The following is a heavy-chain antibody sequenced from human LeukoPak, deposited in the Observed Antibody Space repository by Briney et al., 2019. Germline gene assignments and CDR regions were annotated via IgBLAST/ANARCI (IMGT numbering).Heavy chain of an antibody. J-gene: IGHJ6*02. CDR1: GYTFTSYD. CDR3: ARENDIVVVPAANPPWGMDV. CDR2: MNPNSGNT. Sequence: ASVKVSCKASGYTFTSYDINWVRQATGQGLEWMGWMNPNSGNTGYAQKFQGRVTMTRNTSTSTAYMELSSLRSEDTAVYYCARENDIVVVPAANPPWGMDVWGQGTTVTVSS. V-gene: IGHV1-8*01. D-gene: IGHD2-2*01.